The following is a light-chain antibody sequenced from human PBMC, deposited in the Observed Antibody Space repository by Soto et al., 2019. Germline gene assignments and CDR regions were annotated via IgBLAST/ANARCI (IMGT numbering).Light chain of an antibody. V-gene: IGKV1-39*01. CDR2: AAS. CDR1: QSISSY. Sequence: DIRMTQSPSSLSVSRGDRVTITCRASQSISSYLNWYQQKPGKAPKLLIYAASSLQSGVPSRFSGSGSGTDFTLTISSLQPEDFATYYCQQSYSTPITFGQGTRREIK. J-gene: IGKJ5*01. CDR3: QQSYSTPIT.